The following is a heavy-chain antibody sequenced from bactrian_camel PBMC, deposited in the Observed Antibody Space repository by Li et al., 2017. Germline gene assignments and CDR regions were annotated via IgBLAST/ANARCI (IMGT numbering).Heavy chain of an antibody. D-gene: IGHD1*01. V-gene: IGHV3S63*01. CDR1: PYPGSDYS. J-gene: IGHJ4*01. Sequence: HVQLVESGGGSVPFGGSLKLSCVASPYPGSDYSMGWFRQAPRKQREGVAGIRSADGVPYYAASVKGRFTISQDASMKTVFLQMNDLKLEDTAVYYCAATSGKAFALPPVTIFTICGAQRRTEYGYWGQGTQVTVS. CDR2: IRSADGVP. CDR3: AATSGKAFALPPVTIFTICGAQRRTEYGY.